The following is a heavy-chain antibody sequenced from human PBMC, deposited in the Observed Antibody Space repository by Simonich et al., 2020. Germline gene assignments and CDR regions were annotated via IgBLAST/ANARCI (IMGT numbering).Heavy chain of an antibody. CDR2: NNPHSGGT. V-gene: IGHV1-2*02. D-gene: IGHD6-13*01. J-gene: IGHJ4*02. CDR1: GYTFTGYY. Sequence: QVQLVQSGAEVKKPVASVKFSCNASGYTFTGYYIHWVRQAPGQGLEGMGGNNPHSGGTNYAQKFQGRVTMTRDTAISTAYMELSSLRSEDTAVYYCARSNGGDPYYGAAADYWGQGTLVTVSS. CDR3: ARSNGGDPYYGAAADY.